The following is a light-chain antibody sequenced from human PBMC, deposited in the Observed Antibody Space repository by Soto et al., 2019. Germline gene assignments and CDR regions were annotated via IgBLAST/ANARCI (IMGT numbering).Light chain of an antibody. CDR3: SSYTTSSRLV. CDR1: NSYIGNYNY. V-gene: IGLV2-14*01. J-gene: IGLJ2*01. CDR2: EVS. Sequence: QSVLTQPASVSGSPGQSITISCTGSNSYIGNYNYVSWYQQHPGKAPKVLIYEVSNRPSGVSNRFSGSKSGNTSSLTISGLQAEDEAEYYCSSYTTSSRLVFGGGTKVTVL.